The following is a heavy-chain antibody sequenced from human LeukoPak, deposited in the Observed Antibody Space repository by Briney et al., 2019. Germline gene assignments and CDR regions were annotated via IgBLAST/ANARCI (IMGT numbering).Heavy chain of an antibody. CDR2: ISYDGSSK. Sequence: GGSLRLSCAASGFTFSSYGMHCVRQAPGKGLEWVAVISYDGSSKYYADSVKGRFTISRDNSKNTLYLQMNSLRAEDTAVYYCAKDSDGGNSGYFDDWGQGTLVTVSS. CDR1: GFTFSSYG. J-gene: IGHJ4*02. D-gene: IGHD4-23*01. CDR3: AKDSDGGNSGYFDD. V-gene: IGHV3-30*18.